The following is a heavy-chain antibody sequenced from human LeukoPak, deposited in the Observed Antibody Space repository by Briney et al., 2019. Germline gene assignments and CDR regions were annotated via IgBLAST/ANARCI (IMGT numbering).Heavy chain of an antibody. J-gene: IGHJ1*01. CDR3: YGGNAEQ. CDR1: GFTFSSYW. Sequence: GGSPRLSCAAPGFTFSSYWMHWVRQAPGKGLVWVSGVNTDGSSTNYADSVKGRFTISRDNAKNTLYLQMNSLRVEDMAVYYCYGGNAEQWGQGTLVTVSS. CDR2: VNTDGSST. D-gene: IGHD4/OR15-4a*01. V-gene: IGHV3-74*01.